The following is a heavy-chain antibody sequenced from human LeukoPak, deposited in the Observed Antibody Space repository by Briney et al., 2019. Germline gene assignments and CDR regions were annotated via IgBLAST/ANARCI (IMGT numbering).Heavy chain of an antibody. CDR2: ISYDGSNK. V-gene: IGHV3-30*04. CDR1: GFTFSTYA. J-gene: IGHJ3*02. CDR3: ARDALTQYRTRHAAFDI. D-gene: IGHD1-7*01. Sequence: PGGSLRLSCTASGFTFSTYAMHWVRQAPGKGLEWVAVISYDGSNKYYADSVKGRFTISRDNSKNTLYLQMNSLRAEDTAVYYCARDALTQYRTRHAAFDIWGQGTMVTVSS.